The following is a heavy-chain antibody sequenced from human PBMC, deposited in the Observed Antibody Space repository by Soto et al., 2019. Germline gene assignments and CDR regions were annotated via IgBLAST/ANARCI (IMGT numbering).Heavy chain of an antibody. J-gene: IGHJ4*02. CDR1: GFTFSSYG. CDR2: ISYDGSNK. Sequence: QVQLVESGGGVVQPGRSLRLSCAASGFTFSSYGMHWVRQAPGKGLEWVAVISYDGSNKYYADPVKGRFTISRDNSKRTLYLQMNSLRAEDTAVYYCAKAAARHIDYWGQGNLVTVSS. CDR3: AKAAARHIDY. V-gene: IGHV3-30*18. D-gene: IGHD6-6*01.